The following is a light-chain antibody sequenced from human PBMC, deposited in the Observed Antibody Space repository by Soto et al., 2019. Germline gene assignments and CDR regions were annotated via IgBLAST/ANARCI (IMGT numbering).Light chain of an antibody. CDR1: QSVGSK. V-gene: IGKV3-15*01. Sequence: ETVMTQSPATLSVSPGERVTLSCRASQSVGSKVAWYQQKPGQAPSLLIYGASTRATETPVRFSGSGSGTEFTLTISSLLSEDFAVYYCQQYSNWPPVIFGGGTKVAIK. CDR2: GAS. CDR3: QQYSNWPPVI. J-gene: IGKJ4*01.